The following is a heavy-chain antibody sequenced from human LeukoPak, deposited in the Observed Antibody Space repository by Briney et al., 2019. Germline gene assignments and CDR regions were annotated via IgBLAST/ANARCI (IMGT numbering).Heavy chain of an antibody. Sequence: SETLSLTCAVYGGPFSGYYWSWIRQPPGKGLEWIGEINHSGSTNYNPSLKSRVTISVDTSKNQFSLKLSSVTAADTAVYYCARGANSSSGWYYFDYWGQGTLVTVSS. V-gene: IGHV4-34*01. CDR1: GGPFSGYY. D-gene: IGHD6-19*01. J-gene: IGHJ4*02. CDR3: ARGANSSSGWYYFDY. CDR2: INHSGST.